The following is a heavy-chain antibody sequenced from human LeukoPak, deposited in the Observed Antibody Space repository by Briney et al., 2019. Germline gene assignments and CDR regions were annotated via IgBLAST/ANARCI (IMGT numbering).Heavy chain of an antibody. CDR1: GFTFSSYS. J-gene: IGHJ4*02. CDR3: ARDQVAAAGARDFDF. D-gene: IGHD6-13*01. CDR2: ISSTYSTA. V-gene: IGHV3-48*02. Sequence: GGSLRLSCAASGFTFSSYSMNWVRQAPGKGLEWVSYISSTYSTAYYADSVKGRFINSRDNAKNLLYLHMSSLRDEDTAVYYCARDQVAAAGARDFDFWGQGTLVTVSS.